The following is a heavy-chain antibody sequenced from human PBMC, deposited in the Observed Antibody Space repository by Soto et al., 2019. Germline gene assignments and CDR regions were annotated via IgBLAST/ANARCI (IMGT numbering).Heavy chain of an antibody. J-gene: IGHJ4*02. D-gene: IGHD3-22*01. V-gene: IGHV3-43D*04. Sequence: GSLRLSCAASGFTFSSYGMHWVRQVPGKGLEWVSLTNSDGTDSYYMDSVKGRFTISRDNAKSTLYLQMDRLRPEDTALYFCAKSLYYYDSSPLDHWGQGTLVTVSS. CDR1: GFTFSSYG. CDR3: AKSLYYYDSSPLDH. CDR2: TNSDGTDS.